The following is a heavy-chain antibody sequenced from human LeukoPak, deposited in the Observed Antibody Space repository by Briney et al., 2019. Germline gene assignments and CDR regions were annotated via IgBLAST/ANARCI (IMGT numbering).Heavy chain of an antibody. Sequence: GASVTVSCTASGFTFTRYDINWVRQASGQGLEWMGWMNPNNGNTGYAQKFQGRVTMTRDTYTSTAYMELRGLRPEDTAVYYCVRDAEGAGISVNFWFDPWGQGTLVTVSS. J-gene: IGHJ5*02. D-gene: IGHD1-14*01. V-gene: IGHV1-8*01. CDR2: MNPNNGNT. CDR3: VRDAEGAGISVNFWFDP. CDR1: GFTFTRYD.